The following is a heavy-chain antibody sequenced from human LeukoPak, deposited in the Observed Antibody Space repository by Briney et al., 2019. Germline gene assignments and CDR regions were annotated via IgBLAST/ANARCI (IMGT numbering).Heavy chain of an antibody. CDR1: GGSINSYY. J-gene: IGHJ6*02. CDR3: ARDNNGMDV. V-gene: IGHV4-59*01. CDR2: IYYSGST. Sequence: PSETLSLTCTVSGGSINSYYWSWIRQPPGKGLEWIGYIYYSGSTNYNPSLKSRVTISVDTSKNQFSLKLSSVTAADTAVYYCARDNNGMDVWGQGTTVTVSS.